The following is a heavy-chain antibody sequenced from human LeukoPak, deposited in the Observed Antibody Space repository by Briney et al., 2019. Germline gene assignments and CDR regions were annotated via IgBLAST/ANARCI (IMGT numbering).Heavy chain of an antibody. V-gene: IGHV3-30*02. J-gene: IGHJ4*02. D-gene: IGHD2-21*01. CDR2: IRYDGSNK. CDR1: GFTFSSYG. Sequence: GRSLRLSCAASGFTFSSYGMHWVRQAPGKGLEWVAFIRYDGSNKYYADSVKGRFTISRDNSKNTLYLQMNSLRAEDTAVYYCAKDGTPSSYYYLDYWGQGTLVTVSS. CDR3: AKDGTPSSYYYLDY.